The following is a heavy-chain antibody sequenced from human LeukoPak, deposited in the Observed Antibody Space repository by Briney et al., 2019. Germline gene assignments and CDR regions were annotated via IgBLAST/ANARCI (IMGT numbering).Heavy chain of an antibody. V-gene: IGHV4-61*02. J-gene: IGHJ3*02. Sequence: PSETLSLTCTVSGGSISSSSFYWSWIRQPAGKGLEWIGRIYTSGSTNYNPSLKSRVTISVDTSKNQFSLKLSSVTAADTAVYYCARGVEGVNDAFDIWGQGTLVTVSS. CDR2: IYTSGST. D-gene: IGHD3-10*01. CDR3: ARGVEGVNDAFDI. CDR1: GGSISSSSFY.